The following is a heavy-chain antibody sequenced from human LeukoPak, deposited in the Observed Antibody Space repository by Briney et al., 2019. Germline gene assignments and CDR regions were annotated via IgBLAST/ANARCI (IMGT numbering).Heavy chain of an antibody. CDR3: AKMQGYFDY. CDR2: ISGSGTT. J-gene: IGHJ4*02. CDR1: GFSFRTNG. Sequence: GGSLRLSCAASGFSFRTNGMSWVRQAPGKGLEWVSAISGSGTTYYADSVEGRFTISRDNSKYTVSLQMNSLRAEDTAVYHCAKMQGYFDYRGQGTLVAVSS. V-gene: IGHV3-23*01.